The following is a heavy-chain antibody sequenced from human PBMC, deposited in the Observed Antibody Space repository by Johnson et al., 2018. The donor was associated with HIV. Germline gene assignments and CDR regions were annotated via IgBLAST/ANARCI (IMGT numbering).Heavy chain of an antibody. J-gene: IGHJ3*02. CDR1: GFTFSSYA. D-gene: IGHD2-2*02. V-gene: IGHV3-30*04. CDR3: AKDTRQTAIPQRAFDI. CDR2: ISYDGSNK. Sequence: QVQLVESGGGVVQPGRSLRLSCAASGFTFSSYAMHWVRQAPGKGLEWVAVISYDGSNKYYADSVKGRFTISRDNSKNTLYLQMNSLRAEDTAVNYCAKDTRQTAIPQRAFDIWGQGTMVTVSS.